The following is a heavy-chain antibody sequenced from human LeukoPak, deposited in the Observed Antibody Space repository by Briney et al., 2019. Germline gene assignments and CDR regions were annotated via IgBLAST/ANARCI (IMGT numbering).Heavy chain of an antibody. V-gene: IGHV3-23*01. D-gene: IGHD3-10*02. J-gene: IGHJ6*04. Sequence: GGSLRLSCSASGFTFRNYAVSWVRQAPGKGLEWVSAIGNTGHPTYYADSVKGRFTISRDNSMDTLYLQMNSLRAEDTAVYYCAELGITMIGGVWGKGTTVTISS. CDR1: GFTFRNYA. CDR2: IGNTGHPT. CDR3: AELGITMIGGV.